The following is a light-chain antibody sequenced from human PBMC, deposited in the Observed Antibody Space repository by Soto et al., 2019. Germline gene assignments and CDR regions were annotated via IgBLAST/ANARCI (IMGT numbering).Light chain of an antibody. V-gene: IGLV1-40*01. Sequence: QSVLTQPPSVSGAPGQRVNISCTGSSSNIGAGYDVHWYQQLPGTAPQLLIYSTNNRPSGVPDRFSGSKSGTSASLAITGLQAEDEAEYFCQSYDSSLSGSYVFGTGTKLTVL. J-gene: IGLJ1*01. CDR3: QSYDSSLSGSYV. CDR2: STN. CDR1: SSNIGAGYD.